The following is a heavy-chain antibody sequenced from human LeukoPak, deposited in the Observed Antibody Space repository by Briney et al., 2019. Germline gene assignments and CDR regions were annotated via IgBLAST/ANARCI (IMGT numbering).Heavy chain of an antibody. D-gene: IGHD3-9*01. CDR1: GFTFGDYY. CDR3: ARGLYYDLLTGYTSYYMDV. J-gene: IGHJ6*04. CDR2: ISRAAVTM. V-gene: IGHV3-11*01. Sequence: PGGSLRLSCVASGFTFGDYYMSWIRQAPGKGLEWVSYISRAAVTMYEADSVKGRFTISRDNARNSLYLQMNSLKAEDTALYYCARGLYYDLLTGYTSYYMDVWGKGTTVTVSS.